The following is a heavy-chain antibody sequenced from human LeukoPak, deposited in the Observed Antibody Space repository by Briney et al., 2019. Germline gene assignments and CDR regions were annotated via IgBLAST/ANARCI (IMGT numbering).Heavy chain of an antibody. D-gene: IGHD6-19*01. J-gene: IGHJ4*02. CDR3: ARDVSLSIAAVAVLEY. CDR2: ISTYNGNT. Sequence: ASVKVSCKASGGTFSSYAISWVRQAPGQGLEWMGWISTYNGNTNYAQKLQGRVTMTTDTSTSTAYMELRSLRSDDTAVYYCARDVSLSIAAVAVLEYWGQGTLVTVSS. V-gene: IGHV1-18*01. CDR1: GGTFSSYA.